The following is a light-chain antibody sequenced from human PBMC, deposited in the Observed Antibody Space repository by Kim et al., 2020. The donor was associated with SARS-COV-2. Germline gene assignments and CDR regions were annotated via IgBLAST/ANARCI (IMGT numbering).Light chain of an antibody. CDR2: GAS. V-gene: IGKV3-15*01. CDR3: QQYDNWPPWT. J-gene: IGKJ1*01. Sequence: ERVMTQSPATLSVSPGERATLSCRASQSVSSNLAWYQHKPGQAPRLLIYGASTRATGIPARFSGSGSGTEFTLTISSLQSEDFAVYYCQQYDNWPPWTFGQGTKVDIK. CDR1: QSVSSN.